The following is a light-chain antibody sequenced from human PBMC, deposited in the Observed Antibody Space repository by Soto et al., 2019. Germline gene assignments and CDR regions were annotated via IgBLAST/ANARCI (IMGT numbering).Light chain of an antibody. J-gene: IGKJ4*01. CDR1: QGVSSY. CDR2: DAS. V-gene: IGKV3-11*01. CDR3: QQCGNWPLT. Sequence: EIMLTQSPATLSLSLGGRATLSCRASQGVSSYLAWYQQKPGQAPRLLIYDASNRATGIPARFSGSGSGTDFTLTISSLEPEDFAVYYCQQCGNWPLTFGGGTKVDIK.